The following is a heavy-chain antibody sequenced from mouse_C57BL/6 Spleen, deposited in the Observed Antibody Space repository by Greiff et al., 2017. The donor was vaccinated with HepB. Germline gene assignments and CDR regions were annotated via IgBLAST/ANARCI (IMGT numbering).Heavy chain of an antibody. V-gene: IGHV1-64*01. CDR1: GYTFTSYW. J-gene: IGHJ3*01. Sequence: QVQLQQSGAELVKPGASVKLSCKASGYTFTSYWMHWVKQRPGQGLEWIGMIHPNSGSTNYNEKFKSKATLTVDKSSSTAYMQLSSLTSEDSAVYYCARESYYYGSSYGFAYWGQGTLVTVSA. CDR2: IHPNSGST. D-gene: IGHD1-1*01. CDR3: ARESYYYGSSYGFAY.